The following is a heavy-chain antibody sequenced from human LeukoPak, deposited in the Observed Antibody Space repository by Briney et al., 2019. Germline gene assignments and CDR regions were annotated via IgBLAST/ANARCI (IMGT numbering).Heavy chain of an antibody. CDR2: IIPIFGTA. J-gene: IGHJ3*02. Sequence: SVKVSCKGSGGTFSSYAISWVRQAPGQGLEWMGSIIPIFGTANYAQKFQGRVTITTDESTSTAYMALSRLRSEDTAVYYCARDSLPRGSYHILDDDHDAFDIWGQGTMVTVSS. CDR3: ARDSLPRGSYHILDDDHDAFDI. CDR1: GGTFSSYA. D-gene: IGHD1-26*01. V-gene: IGHV1-69*05.